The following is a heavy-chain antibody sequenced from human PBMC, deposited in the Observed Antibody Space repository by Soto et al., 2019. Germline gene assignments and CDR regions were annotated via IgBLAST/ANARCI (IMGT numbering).Heavy chain of an antibody. V-gene: IGHV1-69*01. CDR3: ARGWGYDSTDYYYAY. CDR2: IIPIFGTA. CDR1: GGSFNRHT. Sequence: QVQLVQSGAEVRKPGSSVRVSCKASGGSFNRHTISWVRQAPGQGLEWMGGIIPIFGTANYAQKFQGRVTIIGDESTSTVYMELSSLRSDDTAIYYCARGWGYDSTDYYYAYWGQGTLVIVSS. D-gene: IGHD3-22*01. J-gene: IGHJ4*02.